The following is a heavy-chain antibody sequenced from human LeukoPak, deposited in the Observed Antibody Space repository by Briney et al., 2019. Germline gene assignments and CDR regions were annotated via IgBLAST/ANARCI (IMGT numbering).Heavy chain of an antibody. Sequence: ASVKVSCKASGYTFTSYYMHWVRQAPGQGLEWMGRINPNSGGTNYAQKFQGRVTMTRDTSITTVYMELTRLRSDDTAVYYCARDLGDFGDYLVGYYWGQGTLVTVSS. V-gene: IGHV1-2*06. CDR3: ARDLGDFGDYLVGYY. J-gene: IGHJ4*02. CDR1: GYTFTSYY. D-gene: IGHD4-17*01. CDR2: INPNSGGT.